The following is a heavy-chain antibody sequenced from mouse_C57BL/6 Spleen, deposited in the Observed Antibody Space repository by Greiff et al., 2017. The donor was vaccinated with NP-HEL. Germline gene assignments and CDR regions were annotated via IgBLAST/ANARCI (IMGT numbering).Heavy chain of an antibody. Sequence: VKLQESGPELVKPGASVKLSCKASGYTFTSYDINWVKQRPGQGLEWIGWIYPRDGSTKYNEKFKGKATLTVDTSSSTAYMELHSLTSEDSAVYFCARGYDGYYDYFDYWGQGTTLTVSS. CDR1: GYTFTSYD. J-gene: IGHJ2*01. V-gene: IGHV1-85*01. CDR2: IYPRDGST. D-gene: IGHD2-3*01. CDR3: ARGYDGYYDYFDY.